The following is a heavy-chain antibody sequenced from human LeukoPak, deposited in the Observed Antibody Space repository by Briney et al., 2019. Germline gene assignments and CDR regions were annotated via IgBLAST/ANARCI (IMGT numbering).Heavy chain of an antibody. Sequence: GESLKISCNGSGYSFTSYWIGWVRQTPGKGLEWMGIIYPGDSDTRYSPSFQGQVTISADKSISTAYLQWSSLKASDTAMYYCARQARYSGYDYWGQGTLVTVSS. V-gene: IGHV5-51*01. J-gene: IGHJ4*02. CDR2: IYPGDSDT. CDR1: GYSFTSYW. CDR3: ARQARYSGYDY. D-gene: IGHD5-12*01.